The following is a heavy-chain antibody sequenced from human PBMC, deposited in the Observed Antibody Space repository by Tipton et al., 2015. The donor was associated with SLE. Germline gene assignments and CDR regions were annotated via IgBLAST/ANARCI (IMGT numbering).Heavy chain of an antibody. V-gene: IGHV4-34*01. J-gene: IGHJ6*02. CDR2: ISPSVST. CDR3: ARGCSSSTCEPFYFFGMDV. Sequence: TLSLTCAVYGESFSGYYWSWIRRPPGKGLEWIGEISPSVSTNYSPSLESRVTITVDMSKNQFSLRLISVTAADTAVYYCARGCSSSTCEPFYFFGMDVWGQGTTVTVSS. CDR1: GESFSGYY. D-gene: IGHD2-2*01.